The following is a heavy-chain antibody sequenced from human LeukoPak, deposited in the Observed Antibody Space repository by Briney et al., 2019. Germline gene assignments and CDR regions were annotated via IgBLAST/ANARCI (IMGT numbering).Heavy chain of an antibody. V-gene: IGHV3-48*01. CDR3: ARDRYTSEWKIFHY. CDR2: ISGSTTTI. D-gene: IGHD3-16*02. J-gene: IGHJ1*01. CDR1: GFPFSSFG. Sequence: GGSLRLSCTTSGFPFSSFGMSWVRQAPGKGLEWLSYISGSTTTIYYADSVKGRFTVSRDGGKNTLFLEMDSLRVEDTAVYYCARDRYTSEWKIFHYWGKGTLVTVSS.